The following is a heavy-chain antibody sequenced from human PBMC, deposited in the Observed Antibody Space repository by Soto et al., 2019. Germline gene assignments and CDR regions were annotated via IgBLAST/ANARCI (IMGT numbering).Heavy chain of an antibody. Sequence: ASVKVSCKASGYTLTGYYMHWVRQAPGQGLEWMGWINPNSGGTDYAQKFQGRVTMTRDTSISTVYMELSRLRSDDTAVYYCARDRESSWSDYWGQGTMVTVSS. J-gene: IGHJ4*02. V-gene: IGHV1-2*02. CDR2: INPNSGGT. D-gene: IGHD6-13*01. CDR3: ARDRESSWSDY. CDR1: GYTLTGYY.